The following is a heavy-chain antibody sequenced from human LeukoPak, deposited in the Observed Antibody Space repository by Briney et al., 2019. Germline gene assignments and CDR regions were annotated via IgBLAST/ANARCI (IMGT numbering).Heavy chain of an antibody. CDR2: IRSKANSYAT. D-gene: IGHD2-15*01. V-gene: IGHV3-73*01. J-gene: IGHJ4*02. Sequence: GGSLSLSCAAAGFTFSASAIHWVRQAPGKGLEWVGRIRSKANSYATAYAASVKGRFTISRDDSKNTMYLQMNSLKTEDTAVYYCTTDSSGYWGQGILVTVSS. CDR1: GFTFSASA. CDR3: TTDSSGY.